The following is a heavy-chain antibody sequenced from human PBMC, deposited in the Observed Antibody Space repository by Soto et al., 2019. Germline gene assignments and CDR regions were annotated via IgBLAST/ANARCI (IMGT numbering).Heavy chain of an antibody. CDR2: IRSKANSYAT. V-gene: IGHV3-73*01. CDR3: TRRKWNSEREDV. CDR1: GFTFSGSA. Sequence: QTGGSLRLSCAASGFTFSGSAMHWVRQASGKGLEWVGRIRSKANSYATAYAASVKGRFTISRDDSKSTAYLQMNGLKTEDTAVYYCTRRKWNSEREDVWGQGTTVTVSS. J-gene: IGHJ6*02. D-gene: IGHD1-7*01.